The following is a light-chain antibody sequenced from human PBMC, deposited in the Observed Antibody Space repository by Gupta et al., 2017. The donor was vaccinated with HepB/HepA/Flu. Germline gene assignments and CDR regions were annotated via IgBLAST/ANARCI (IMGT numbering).Light chain of an antibody. J-gene: IGKJ4*01. CDR2: GVS. CDR3: QQCSMWPIT. V-gene: IGKV3-15*01. CDR1: QSADTY. Sequence: EIVVTQSPAILSASAGERATLSCRASQSADTYFAWYQQKSGQAPRLLIFGVSSRATGVPPRFSGTGSGTEFSLTISSLESEDFAIYYCQQCSMWPITFGGGTKVEIK.